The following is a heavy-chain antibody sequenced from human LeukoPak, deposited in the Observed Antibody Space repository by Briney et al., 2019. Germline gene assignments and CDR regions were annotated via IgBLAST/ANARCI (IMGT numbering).Heavy chain of an antibody. CDR2: ISSSSSYI. J-gene: IGHJ4*02. V-gene: IGHV3-21*01. CDR3: ARDLSGYAYFFDY. D-gene: IGHD5-12*01. Sequence: GGSLGLSCAASGFTFSSYSMNWVRQAPGKGLEWVSSISSSSSYIYYADSVKGRFTISRDNAKNSLYLQMNSLRAEDTAVYYCARDLSGYAYFFDYWGQGTLVTVSS. CDR1: GFTFSSYS.